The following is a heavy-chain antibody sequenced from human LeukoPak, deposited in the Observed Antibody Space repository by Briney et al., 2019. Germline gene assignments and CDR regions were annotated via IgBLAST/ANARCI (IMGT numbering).Heavy chain of an antibody. CDR2: INPSGGST. Sequence: GASVKVSCKASGYTFTGYYLHWVRQAPGQGLEWMGIINPSGGSTSYAQKFQGRVTVTRDTSISTAYMDLSRLRSDDTAVYYCARAGVWDYSDSSGYHNAAFDIWGQGTMVTVPS. CDR3: ARAGVWDYSDSSGYHNAAFDI. V-gene: IGHV1-2*02. D-gene: IGHD3-22*01. CDR1: GYTFTGYY. J-gene: IGHJ3*02.